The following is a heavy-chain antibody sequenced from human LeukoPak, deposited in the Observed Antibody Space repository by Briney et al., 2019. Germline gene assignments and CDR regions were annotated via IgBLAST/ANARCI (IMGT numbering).Heavy chain of an antibody. D-gene: IGHD2-2*01. J-gene: IGHJ4*02. CDR1: GFTFEDHV. CDR3: EKDLGGSATTV. Sequence: LTGGSLRLSCAASGFTFEDHVMHWVRQAPGKGLELVSSISWRGDRMGYADAVKGRFTISRDNAKNSLFLHMNSLRVEDTALYYCEKDLGGSATTVWGQGTLVTVSS. CDR2: ISWRGDRM. V-gene: IGHV3-9*01.